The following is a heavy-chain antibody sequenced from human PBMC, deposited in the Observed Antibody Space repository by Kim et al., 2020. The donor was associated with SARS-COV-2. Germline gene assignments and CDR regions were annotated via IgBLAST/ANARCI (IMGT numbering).Heavy chain of an antibody. J-gene: IGHJ4*02. D-gene: IGHD5-12*01. CDR2: ISWNSGSI. V-gene: IGHV3-9*01. CDR3: AKGEGYSGYESPDY. CDR1: GFTFDDYA. Sequence: GGSLRLSCAASGFTFDDYAMHWVRQAPGKGLEWVSGISWNSGSIGYADSVKGRFTISRDNAKNSLYLQMNSLRAEDTALYYCAKGEGYSGYESPDYWGQGTLVTVSS.